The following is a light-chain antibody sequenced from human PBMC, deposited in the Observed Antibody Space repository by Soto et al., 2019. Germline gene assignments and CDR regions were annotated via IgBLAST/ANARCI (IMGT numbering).Light chain of an antibody. J-gene: IGLJ2*01. CDR2: EIS. CDR3: CSYRSSSTLV. V-gene: IGLV2-14*01. Sequence: QSALTQPASVSGSPGQSVTISCTGTSSDIGAYKYVSWYQHHPAKSPRLLIYEISNRPSGVSNRFSASKSGNTASLTISGRQAEDEADYYCCSYRSSSTLVFGGGTKVTAL. CDR1: SSDIGAYKY.